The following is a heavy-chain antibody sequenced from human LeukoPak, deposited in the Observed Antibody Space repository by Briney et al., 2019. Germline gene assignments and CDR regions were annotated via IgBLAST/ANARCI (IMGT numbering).Heavy chain of an antibody. Sequence: GGSLRLSCVASGFTFSSYAMSWVRQAPGKGLKWVSIISTSGGSTHYADSVKGRFTISRDNSKNTLYLQMNSLRPEDTALYYCAKDRKSRDLDSLDIWGQGTMVTVSS. CDR1: GFTFSSYA. CDR2: ISTSGGST. D-gene: IGHD5-24*01. CDR3: AKDRKSRDLDSLDI. V-gene: IGHV3-23*01. J-gene: IGHJ3*02.